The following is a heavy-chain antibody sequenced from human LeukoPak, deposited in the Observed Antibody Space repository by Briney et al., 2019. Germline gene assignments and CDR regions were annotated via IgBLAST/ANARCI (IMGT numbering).Heavy chain of an antibody. CDR2: VNPNSGNT. CDR3: ARRLAAPGVLPDF. CDR1: GYTFISYD. J-gene: IGHJ4*02. Sequence: ASVKVSCKASGYTFISYDINWVRQATGQGLEWMGWVNPNSGNTGYAQKFQGRLTMTRDTSISTAYMELSSLGSDDTAVYYCARRLAAPGVLPDFWGPGTLVTVSS. D-gene: IGHD6-13*01. V-gene: IGHV1-8*01.